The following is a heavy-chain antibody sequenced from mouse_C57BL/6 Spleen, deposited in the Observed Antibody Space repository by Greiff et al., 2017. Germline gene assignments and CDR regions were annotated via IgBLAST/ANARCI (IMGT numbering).Heavy chain of an antibody. CDR3: ANYYGQFAY. CDR1: GYTFTDYY. J-gene: IGHJ3*01. CDR2: INPNNGGT. V-gene: IGHV1-26*01. D-gene: IGHD1-1*01. Sequence: EVQLQQSGPELVKPGASVKISCKASGYTFTDYYMNWVKQSHGKSLEWIGDINPNNGGTSYNQKFKGKATLTVDKSSSTAYMELRSLTSEDSAVYYCANYYGQFAYWGQGTLVTVSA.